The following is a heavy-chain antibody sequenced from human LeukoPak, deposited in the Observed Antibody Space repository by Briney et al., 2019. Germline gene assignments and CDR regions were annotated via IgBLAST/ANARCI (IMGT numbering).Heavy chain of an antibody. CDR1: GGSISSGGYY. V-gene: IGHV4-31*03. D-gene: IGHD6-13*01. CDR2: IYYSGST. CDR3: ARDPSSSWAWYFDL. Sequence: SETLSLTCTVSGGSISSGGYYWSWIRQHPGKGLEWSGYIYYSGSTYYNPSLKSRVTISVDTSKNQFSLKLSSVTAADTAVYYCARDPSSSWAWYFDLWGRGTLVTVSS. J-gene: IGHJ2*01.